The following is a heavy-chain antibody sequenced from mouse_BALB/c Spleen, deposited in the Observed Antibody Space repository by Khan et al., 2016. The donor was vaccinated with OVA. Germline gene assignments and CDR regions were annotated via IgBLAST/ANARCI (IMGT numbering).Heavy chain of an antibody. V-gene: IGHV5-15*02. CDR3: ARGGFSY. Sequence: EVELVESGGGLVQPGGSRKLSCAASGFTFIDYGMAWVRQTPGKGPEWIAFISSVAFSIYYADTVTGRFTISRENAKNTMYLEMNSVGSDDTARYYCARGGFSYWGQGTLVTVAA. CDR1: GFTFIDYG. J-gene: IGHJ3*01. CDR2: ISSVAFSI.